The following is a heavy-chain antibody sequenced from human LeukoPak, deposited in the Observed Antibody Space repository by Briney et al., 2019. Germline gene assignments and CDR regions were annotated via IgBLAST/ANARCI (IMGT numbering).Heavy chain of an antibody. CDR1: GFTFSSYA. CDR2: ISYDGSIN. Sequence: GGSLRLSCAASGFTFSSYAMHWVRQAPGKGLEWVALISYDGSINDYADSVKGRFTISRDNSKNTLYLQMNSLRAEDTAVYYCARYYYDSSGYYYFDYWGQGTLVTVSS. J-gene: IGHJ4*02. V-gene: IGHV3-30*04. D-gene: IGHD3-22*01. CDR3: ARYYYDSSGYYYFDY.